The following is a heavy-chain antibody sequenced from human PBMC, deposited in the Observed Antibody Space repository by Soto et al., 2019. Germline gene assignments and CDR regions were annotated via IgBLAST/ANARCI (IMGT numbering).Heavy chain of an antibody. CDR1: GGSFSGYY. Sequence: QVQLQQWGAGLLKPSETLSLTCAVYGGSFSGYYWNWIRQPPGKGLEWIGEIDHSGGANSNPSLKSRVTISVDASKNKFSLKLSSVTAADTAVYYCARGWITMVRGVITDWGQGTLVTVSS. J-gene: IGHJ4*02. CDR2: IDHSGGA. V-gene: IGHV4-34*01. CDR3: ARGWITMVRGVITD. D-gene: IGHD3-10*01.